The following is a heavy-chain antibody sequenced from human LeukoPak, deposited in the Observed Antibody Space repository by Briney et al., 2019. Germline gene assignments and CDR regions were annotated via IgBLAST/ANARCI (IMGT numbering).Heavy chain of an antibody. CDR1: GYTFTGYY. J-gene: IGHJ4*02. CDR2: IIPIFGTA. V-gene: IGHV1-69*13. D-gene: IGHD4-23*01. CDR3: ARDGGGNSHQFDY. Sequence: SVKVSCKASGYTFTGYYMHWVRQAPGQGLEWMGGIIPIFGTANYAQKFQGRVTITADESTSTAYMELSSLRSEDTAVYYCARDGGGNSHQFDYWGQGTLVTVSS.